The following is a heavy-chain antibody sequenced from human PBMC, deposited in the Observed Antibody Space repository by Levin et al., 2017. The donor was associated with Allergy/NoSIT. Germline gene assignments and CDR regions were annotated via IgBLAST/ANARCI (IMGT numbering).Heavy chain of an antibody. Sequence: GGSLRLSCAASGFTFEDYAMHWVRQPPGKGLEWVSGISWNSGSRGYGDAVKGRFTISRDNAKNSLYLQMNSLRTEDTALYFCARSDSGWFDYWGQGMFVTVAS. CDR2: ISWNSGSR. CDR1: GFTFEDYA. D-gene: IGHD6-19*01. CDR3: ARSDSGWFDY. J-gene: IGHJ4*02. V-gene: IGHV3-9*01.